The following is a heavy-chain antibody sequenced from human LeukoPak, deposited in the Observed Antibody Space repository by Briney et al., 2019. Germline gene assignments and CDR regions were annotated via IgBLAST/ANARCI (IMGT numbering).Heavy chain of an antibody. V-gene: IGHV3-23*01. J-gene: IGHJ4*02. CDR2: ISGHGYST. Sequence: GGSLRLSCAASGFTFSSYAMSWVRQAPGKGLEWVAAISGHGYSTYYADSVKGRFTISRDNSKNTLYLQMNSLRAEDTAVYYCAKSYGSGRSFFDYWGQGTLVTVSS. D-gene: IGHD3-10*01. CDR3: AKSYGSGRSFFDY. CDR1: GFTFSSYA.